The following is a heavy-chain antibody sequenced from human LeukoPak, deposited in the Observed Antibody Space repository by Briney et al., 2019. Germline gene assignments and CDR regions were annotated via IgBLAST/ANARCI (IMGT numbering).Heavy chain of an antibody. J-gene: IGHJ4*02. D-gene: IGHD4-23*01. CDR2: ISGDGGST. V-gene: IGHV3-43*02. CDR1: GFTFDDYA. Sequence: QPGGSLRLSCAASGFTFDDYAMHWVRQAPGKGLEWVSLISGDGGSTDYADSVKGRFTISRDNSKNSLYLQMNSLRTEDTALYYCAKGWSEGTGGGFDYWGQGTLVTVSS. CDR3: AKGWSEGTGGGFDY.